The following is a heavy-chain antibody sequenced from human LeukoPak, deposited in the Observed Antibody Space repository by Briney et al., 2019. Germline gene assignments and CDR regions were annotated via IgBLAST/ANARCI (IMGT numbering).Heavy chain of an antibody. D-gene: IGHD2-2*01. CDR3: ARGGDIVVVPAAIVLDY. CDR1: GFTFSSYA. CDR2: ISYDGSNK. J-gene: IGHJ4*02. V-gene: IGHV3-30*04. Sequence: GRSLRLPCAASGFTFSSYAMHWVRQAPGKGLEWVAVISYDGSNKYYADSVKGRFTISRDNSKNTLYLQMNSLRAEDTAVYYCARGGDIVVVPAAIVLDYWGQGTLVTVSS.